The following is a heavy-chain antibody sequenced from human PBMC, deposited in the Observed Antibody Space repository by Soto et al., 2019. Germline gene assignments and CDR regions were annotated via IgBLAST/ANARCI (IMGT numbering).Heavy chain of an antibody. V-gene: IGHV1-2*04. CDR3: ARVYCSSTSCNNYFDY. CDR1: GYTFTGYY. Sequence: ASVKVSCKASGYTFTGYYMHWVRQAPGQGLEWMGWINPNSGGTNYAQKFQGWVTMTRDTSISTAYMELSRLRSDDTAVYYCARVYCSSTSCNNYFDYWGQGTLFTVSS. D-gene: IGHD2-2*01. J-gene: IGHJ4*02. CDR2: INPNSGGT.